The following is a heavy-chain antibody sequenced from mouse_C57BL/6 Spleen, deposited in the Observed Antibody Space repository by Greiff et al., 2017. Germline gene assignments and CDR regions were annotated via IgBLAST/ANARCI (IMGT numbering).Heavy chain of an antibody. J-gene: IGHJ4*01. CDR3: TRYLGSSYGGYYAMDY. D-gene: IGHD1-1*01. CDR2: IDPETGGT. V-gene: IGHV1-15*01. Sequence: VKLMESGAELVRPGASVTLSCKASGYTFTDYEMHWVKQTPVHGLEWIGAIDPETGGTAYNQKFKGKAILTADKSSSTAYMELRSLTSEDSAVYYCTRYLGSSYGGYYAMDYWGQGTSVTVSS. CDR1: GYTFTDYE.